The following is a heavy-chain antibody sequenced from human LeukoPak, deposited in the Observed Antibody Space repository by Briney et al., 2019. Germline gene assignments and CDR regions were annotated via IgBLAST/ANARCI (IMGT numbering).Heavy chain of an antibody. Sequence: GGSLRLSCAASGFSFSSYWMTWVRQAPGKGLEWVANIKHDGSQKYYVDSVKGRFTISRDNAKNSLYLQMNSLRAEDTAVYYCVSTGSPLDYWGQGTLVTVSS. D-gene: IGHD3-10*01. CDR2: IKHDGSQK. CDR1: GFSFSSYW. V-gene: IGHV3-7*01. CDR3: VSTGSPLDY. J-gene: IGHJ4*02.